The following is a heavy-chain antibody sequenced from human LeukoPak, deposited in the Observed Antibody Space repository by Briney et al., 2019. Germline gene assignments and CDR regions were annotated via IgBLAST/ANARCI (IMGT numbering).Heavy chain of an antibody. CDR1: GGSISSHY. D-gene: IGHD1-1*01. V-gene: IGHV4-4*07. CDR3: ASHRGGTSEVFDY. CDR2: TYTSGST. J-gene: IGHJ4*01. Sequence: SETLCLTCTVSGGSISSHYWSWIRQPAGKGLEWIGRTYTSGSTNYNPSLKSRLTIAVDTSKNQFSLKVRSVTAADTAVYYCASHRGGTSEVFDYWG.